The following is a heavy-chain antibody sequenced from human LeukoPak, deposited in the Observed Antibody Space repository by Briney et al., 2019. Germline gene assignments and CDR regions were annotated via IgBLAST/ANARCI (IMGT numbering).Heavy chain of an antibody. J-gene: IGHJ3*02. CDR3: ARAPRVSSGWRPRGPLNAFDI. CDR2: INNSGST. V-gene: IGHV4-34*01. CDR1: GGSFSGYY. Sequence: SETLSLTCAVYGGSFSGYYWSWIRQPPGKGLEWIGEINNSGSTNYNPSLKSRVTISVDTPKNQFSLKLSSVTAADTAVYYCARAPRVSSGWRPRGPLNAFDIWGQGTMVTVSS. D-gene: IGHD6-19*01.